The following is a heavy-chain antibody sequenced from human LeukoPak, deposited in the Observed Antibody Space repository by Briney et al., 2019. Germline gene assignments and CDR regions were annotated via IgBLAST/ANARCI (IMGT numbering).Heavy chain of an antibody. Sequence: KPSETLSLTCTVSGGSISSSSYYWGWIRQPPGKGLEWIGSIYYSGSTYYNPSLKSRVTISVDTSKNQFSMKLSSVTAADTAVYYCARLEHDYGDPGDVFDIWGQGTLVTVSS. D-gene: IGHD4-17*01. CDR2: IYYSGST. CDR3: ARLEHDYGDPGDVFDI. J-gene: IGHJ3*02. CDR1: GGSISSSSYY. V-gene: IGHV4-39*07.